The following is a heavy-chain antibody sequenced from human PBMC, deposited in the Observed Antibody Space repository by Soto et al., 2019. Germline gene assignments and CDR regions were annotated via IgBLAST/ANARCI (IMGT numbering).Heavy chain of an antibody. Sequence: SVKVSCKASGGTFSSYTISWVRQAPGQGLEWMGRIIPILGIANYAQKFQGRVTITADKSTSTAYMELSSLRSEDTAVYYCASTLYYYDSSGPRPQDYWGQGTLVTSPQ. CDR2: IIPILGIA. D-gene: IGHD3-22*01. CDR3: ASTLYYYDSSGPRPQDY. CDR1: GGTFSSYT. V-gene: IGHV1-69*02. J-gene: IGHJ4*02.